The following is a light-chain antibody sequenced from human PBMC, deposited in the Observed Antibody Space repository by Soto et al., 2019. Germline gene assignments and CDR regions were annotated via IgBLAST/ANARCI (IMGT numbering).Light chain of an antibody. CDR3: QERANRPLN. CDR2: DAS. V-gene: IGKV3-11*01. Sequence: LTLSRATVSWAPEERRTRSCSASQSVNSNLAWYQQKLGQAPRVLIYDASNRATGIPARFSGSGSGTHFTLTISLVVPADSAVYYSQERANRPLNCGGGTRLDIK. CDR1: QSVNSN. J-gene: IGKJ4*01.